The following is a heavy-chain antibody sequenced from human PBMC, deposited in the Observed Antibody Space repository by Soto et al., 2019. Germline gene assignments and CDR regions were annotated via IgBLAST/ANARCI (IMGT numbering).Heavy chain of an antibody. Sequence: GGSLRLSCAASGFTFSSYSMNWVRQAPGKGLEWVSYISSSSSTIYYADSVKGRFTISRDNAKNSLYLQMNSLRDEDTAVYYCARSLEYYYGSGNTRTGPFYFDYWGQGTLVTVSS. J-gene: IGHJ4*02. CDR2: ISSSSSTI. CDR1: GFTFSSYS. CDR3: ARSLEYYYGSGNTRTGPFYFDY. V-gene: IGHV3-48*02. D-gene: IGHD3-10*01.